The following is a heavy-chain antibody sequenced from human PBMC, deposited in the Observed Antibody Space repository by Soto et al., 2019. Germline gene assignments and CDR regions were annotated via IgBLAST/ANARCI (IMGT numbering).Heavy chain of an antibody. CDR2: FDPEDGET. D-gene: IGHD3-10*01. CDR3: AHSEGAMVRGVIIGNGFGY. J-gene: IGHJ4*02. V-gene: IGHV1-24*01. Sequence: QVQLVQSGAEVKKPGASVKVSCKVSGYTLTELSMHWVRQAPGKGLEWMGGFDPEDGETIYAQKFQGRVTMTEDTSTDTAYMELSSLRSEDTAVYYCAHSEGAMVRGVIIGNGFGYWGQGTLVTVSS. CDR1: GYTLTELS.